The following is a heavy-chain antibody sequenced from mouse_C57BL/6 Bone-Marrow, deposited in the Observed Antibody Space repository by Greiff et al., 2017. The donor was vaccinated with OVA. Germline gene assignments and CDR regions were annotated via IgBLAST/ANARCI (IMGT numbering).Heavy chain of an antibody. CDR1: GYTFTDYY. D-gene: IGHD1-1*01. CDR2: INPNNGGT. Sequence: VQLQQSGPELVKPGASVKISCKASGYTFTDYYMNWVKQSHGKSLEWIGDINPNNGGTSYNQKFKGKATLTVDKSSSTAYMELRSLTSEDSAVYYCAATYGYVDVWGTGTTVTVSS. V-gene: IGHV1-26*01. J-gene: IGHJ1*03. CDR3: AATYGYVDV.